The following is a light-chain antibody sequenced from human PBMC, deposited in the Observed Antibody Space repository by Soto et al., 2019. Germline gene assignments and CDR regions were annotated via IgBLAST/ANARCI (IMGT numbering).Light chain of an antibody. J-gene: IGKJ4*01. CDR2: AAS. CDR3: QQSYSTLT. CDR1: QSISSY. Sequence: DIQITQSPSSLSASVGDRVTITCRASQSISSYLNWYQQKPGKAPKLLIYAASSLQSGVPSRFSGSRSGTDFTLTISSLQPEDFATYYCQQSYSTLTFGGGTKVDIK. V-gene: IGKV1-39*01.